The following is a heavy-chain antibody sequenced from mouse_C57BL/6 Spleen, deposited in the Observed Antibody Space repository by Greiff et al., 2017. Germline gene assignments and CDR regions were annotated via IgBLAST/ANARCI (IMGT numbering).Heavy chain of an antibody. CDR2: LWWDDDK. CDR1: GFSLSTFGMG. V-gene: IGHV8-8*01. CDR3: ARIVGVTSWFAY. J-gene: IGHJ3*01. D-gene: IGHD2-2*01. Sequence: QVQLKESGPGLLQPSQTLSLTCSFSGFSLSTFGMGVGWLRQPSGKGLEWLAHLWWDDDKYYNPALKSRLTISKDTSKIQIFLKIAKVATAYTATYYGARIVGVTSWFAYWGQGTLVTVSA.